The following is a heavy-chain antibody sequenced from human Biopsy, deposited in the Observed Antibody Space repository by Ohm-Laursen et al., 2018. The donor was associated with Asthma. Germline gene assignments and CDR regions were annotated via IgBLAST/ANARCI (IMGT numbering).Heavy chain of an antibody. V-gene: IGHV3-30*18. CDR1: GSTFHNYV. D-gene: IGHD1-26*01. J-gene: IGHJ4*02. CDR2: ISFDGSNK. CDR3: AKDVFPGWELRRGPDY. Sequence: SLRLSCSASGSTFHNYVMHWVRQAPGKGLEWVAVISFDGSNKNYTDSVKGRFTISRDNSRNTLHLQMNSLRAEDTAVYYCAKDVFPGWELRRGPDYWGQGTLVTVSS.